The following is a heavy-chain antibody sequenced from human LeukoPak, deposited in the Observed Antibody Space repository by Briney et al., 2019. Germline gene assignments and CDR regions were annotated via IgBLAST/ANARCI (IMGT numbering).Heavy chain of an antibody. CDR2: ISWNSGSI. Sequence: GGSLRLSCAASGLTFDDYAMHWARQAPGKGREWVSGISWNSGSIGYADSVKGRFTISRDNAKNSLYMQMNSLRAEDTALYYCAKDRYYYGSGTYPASFDYWGQGTLVTVSS. CDR1: GLTFDDYA. D-gene: IGHD3-10*01. J-gene: IGHJ4*02. CDR3: AKDRYYYGSGTYPASFDY. V-gene: IGHV3-9*01.